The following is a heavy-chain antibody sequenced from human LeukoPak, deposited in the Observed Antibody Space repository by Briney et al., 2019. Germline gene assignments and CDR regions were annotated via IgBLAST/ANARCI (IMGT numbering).Heavy chain of an antibody. J-gene: IGHJ4*02. Sequence: GGSLRLSCAASGFTFSSYEMKWVRQAPGKGLEWVSYISSSGSTIYYADSVKGRFTISRDNAKNSMYLQMNGLRAEDTAVYYCVRGKSVGANLPYYWGLGTLVTVSS. CDR2: ISSSGSTI. CDR1: GFTFSSYE. V-gene: IGHV3-48*03. CDR3: VRGKSVGANLPYY. D-gene: IGHD4/OR15-4a*01.